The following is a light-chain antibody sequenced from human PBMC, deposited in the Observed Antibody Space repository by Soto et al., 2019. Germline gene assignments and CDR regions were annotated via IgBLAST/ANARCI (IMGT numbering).Light chain of an antibody. CDR1: SSNIGSNT. Sequence: QSVLTQPPSASGTPGQRVTISCSGSSSNIGSNTVNWYQQLPGTAPKLLIYSNNQRPSGVPDRFSGSKSATSASLAISGLQSEDEADYYCAAWDVSLNGLVFGGGTKLTVL. J-gene: IGLJ2*01. V-gene: IGLV1-44*01. CDR3: AAWDVSLNGLV. CDR2: SNN.